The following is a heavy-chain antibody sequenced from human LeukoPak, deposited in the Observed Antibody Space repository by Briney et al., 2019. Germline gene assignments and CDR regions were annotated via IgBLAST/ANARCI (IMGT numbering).Heavy chain of an antibody. V-gene: IGHV4-61*02. CDR1: GGSISSGSYY. CDR3: ARATGYDYVHI. Sequence: PSQTLFLTCTVSGGSISSGSYYWSWIRQPAGKGLEWIGRIYTSGSTNYNPSLKTRVTISVDTTKNQFSLKLSSVTAADTAVYYCARATGYDYVHIWGQGTMVTVSS. CDR2: IYTSGST. D-gene: IGHD3-16*01. J-gene: IGHJ3*02.